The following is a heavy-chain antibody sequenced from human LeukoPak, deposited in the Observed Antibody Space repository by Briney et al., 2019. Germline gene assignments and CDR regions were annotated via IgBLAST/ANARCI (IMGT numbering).Heavy chain of an antibody. Sequence: GESLKISCRGSGYSFSSYWIAWVRQMPGKGLEWMGIIYPRDSDTRYSPSFQGQVTISADKSISAAYLQWSSLKASDTAMYYCARSGYSSSWTHGDYWGQGTLVTVSS. CDR3: ARSGYSSSWTHGDY. CDR2: IYPRDSDT. CDR1: GYSFSSYW. V-gene: IGHV5-51*01. J-gene: IGHJ4*02. D-gene: IGHD6-13*01.